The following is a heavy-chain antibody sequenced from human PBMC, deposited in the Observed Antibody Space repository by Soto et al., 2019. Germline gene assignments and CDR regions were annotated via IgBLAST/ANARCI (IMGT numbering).Heavy chain of an antibody. J-gene: IGHJ4*02. V-gene: IGHV1-3*01. CDR2: INAGKGDT. Sequence: QVQIVQSGAEVKKPGASVRVSCKASGYSFSTFAIHWVRQAPGQRLEWMGWINAGKGDTKYSEKFQGRVTITGRTYESTAYMDLSSLRSEDTAVYYCATLGRTTTEFDFWGQGTLVTVSS. CDR1: GYSFSTFA. D-gene: IGHD4-4*01. CDR3: ATLGRTTTEFDF.